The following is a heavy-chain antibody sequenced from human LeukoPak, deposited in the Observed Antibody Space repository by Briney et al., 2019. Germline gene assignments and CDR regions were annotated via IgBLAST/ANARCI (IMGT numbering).Heavy chain of an antibody. CDR2: INGGGDAT. Sequence: GGSLRLSCATSGFTFNNNAMSWVRQAPGQGLEWVSAINGGGDATEYADSVKGRFTISRDNSKNTMYLQMDSLRPDDTAVYYCARCTASCYANAFDVWGQGTLLTVSS. CDR3: ARCTASCYANAFDV. V-gene: IGHV3-23*01. D-gene: IGHD2-2*01. CDR1: GFTFNNNA. J-gene: IGHJ3*01.